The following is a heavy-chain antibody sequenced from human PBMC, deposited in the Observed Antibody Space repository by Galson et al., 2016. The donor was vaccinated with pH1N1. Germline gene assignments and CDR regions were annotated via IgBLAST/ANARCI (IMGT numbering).Heavy chain of an antibody. CDR3: ARQEFSDY. Sequence: QSGAEVTKPGESLKISCKGSGYNFDRYRIGWVRQMPGKGLEWMGIIYPGDSDTRYSPSFQGQVSISVDKSISTAYLQWSSLKASDTAMYYCARQEFSDYWGQGTLVIVSS. CDR1: GYNFDRYR. D-gene: IGHD2/OR15-2a*01. J-gene: IGHJ4*02. CDR2: IYPGDSDT. V-gene: IGHV5-51*01.